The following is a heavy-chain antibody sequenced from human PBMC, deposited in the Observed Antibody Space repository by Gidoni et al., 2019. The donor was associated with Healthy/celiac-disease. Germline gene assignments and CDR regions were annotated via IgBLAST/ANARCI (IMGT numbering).Heavy chain of an antibody. CDR1: GYTFTSYA. J-gene: IGHJ4*02. Sequence: QVPLVQSGAEVKKPGASVKVSCKASGYTFTSYAMHWVRQAPGQRLEWMGWINAGNGNTKYSQKFQGRVTITRDTSASTAYMELSSLRSEDTAVYYCARVSRDGYMPADYWGQGTLVTVSS. V-gene: IGHV1-3*01. CDR3: ARVSRDGYMPADY. CDR2: INAGNGNT. D-gene: IGHD5-12*01.